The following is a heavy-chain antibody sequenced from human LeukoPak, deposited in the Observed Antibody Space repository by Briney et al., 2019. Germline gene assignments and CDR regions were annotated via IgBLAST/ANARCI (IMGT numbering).Heavy chain of an antibody. CDR2: ISGSGGAT. CDR3: ARSIFGVVIDVYYFDY. CDR1: GFTFSSYA. D-gene: IGHD3-3*01. Sequence: GGSLRLSCAASGFTFSSYAVSWVRQAPGKGLEWVSAISGSGGATYSADSVKGRFTISRDNSKNTLYLQMNSLRAEDTAVYYCARSIFGVVIDVYYFDYWGQGTLVTVSS. V-gene: IGHV3-23*01. J-gene: IGHJ4*02.